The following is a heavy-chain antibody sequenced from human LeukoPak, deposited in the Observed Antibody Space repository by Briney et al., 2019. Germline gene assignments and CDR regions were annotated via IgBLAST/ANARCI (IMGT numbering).Heavy chain of an antibody. CDR1: GFTFSSYG. Sequence: PGRSLRLSCAASGFTFSSYGMHWVRQAPGKGLEWVAVISYDGSNKYYADSVKGRFTISRDNSKNTLYLQMNSLRAEDTAVYYCAKDPGYSYGYSFDYWGQGTLVTVSS. J-gene: IGHJ4*02. CDR2: ISYDGSNK. V-gene: IGHV3-30*18. CDR3: AKDPGYSYGYSFDY. D-gene: IGHD5-18*01.